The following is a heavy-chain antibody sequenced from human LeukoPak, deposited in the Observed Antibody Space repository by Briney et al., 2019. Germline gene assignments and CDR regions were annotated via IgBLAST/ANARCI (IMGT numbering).Heavy chain of an antibody. CDR2: IYYSGST. Sequence: PSETLSLTCTVSGGSISSSSYYWGWIRQPPGKGLEWIGSIYYSGSTYYNPSLKSRVTISVDTSKNQFSLKLSSVTAADTAVYYCARQSAAVHYWGQGTLVTVSS. D-gene: IGHD6-13*01. CDR3: ARQSAAVHY. CDR1: GGSISSSSYY. J-gene: IGHJ4*02. V-gene: IGHV4-39*01.